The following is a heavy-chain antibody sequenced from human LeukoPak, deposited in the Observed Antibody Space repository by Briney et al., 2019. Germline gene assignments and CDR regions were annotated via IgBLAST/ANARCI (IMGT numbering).Heavy chain of an antibody. CDR1: GFTFSSYW. CDR2: IKQDGSEK. D-gene: IGHD1-26*01. V-gene: IGHV3-7*01. Sequence: PGGSLRLSCAASGFTFSSYWMSWVRQAPGKGLEWVANIKQDGSEKYYVDSVKGRFTISRDNAKNSLYLQMNSLRAEDTAVYYCARDQGINLGRYYYGMDVWGQGTTVTVSS. CDR3: ARDQGINLGRYYYGMDV. J-gene: IGHJ6*02.